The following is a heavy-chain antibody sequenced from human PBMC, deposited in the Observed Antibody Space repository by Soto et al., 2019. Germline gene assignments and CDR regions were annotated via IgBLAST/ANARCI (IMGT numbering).Heavy chain of an antibody. D-gene: IGHD1-26*01. Sequence: SEILSLTCAVSGYSISSSNWWGWIRQPPGKGLEWIGYIYYSGTTYYNPSLKSRVTMSVDTSKNQFSLKLTSVTAVDTAVYYCARREIQGPIDYWGQGTLVTVSS. CDR3: ARREIQGPIDY. CDR1: GYSISSSNW. CDR2: IYYSGTT. J-gene: IGHJ4*02. V-gene: IGHV4-28*01.